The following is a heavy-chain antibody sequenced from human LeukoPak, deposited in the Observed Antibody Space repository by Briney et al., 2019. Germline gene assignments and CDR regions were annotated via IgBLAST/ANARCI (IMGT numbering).Heavy chain of an antibody. CDR1: GFTFSNYP. D-gene: IGHD3-10*01. Sequence: GGSLRLSCAATGFTFSNYPIHWRRQAPGKALEWVAFISDDGSRQHYADSVKGRFTISRDNSKYTPNLQMNRLRADDTAVYYCVKDRTGTYTLDYWGQGTLVTVSS. CDR2: ISDDGSRQ. V-gene: IGHV3-30-3*01. CDR3: VKDRTGTYTLDY. J-gene: IGHJ4*02.